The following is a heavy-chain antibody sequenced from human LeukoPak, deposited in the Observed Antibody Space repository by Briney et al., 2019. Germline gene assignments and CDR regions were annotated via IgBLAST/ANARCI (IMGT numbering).Heavy chain of an antibody. V-gene: IGHV1-8*02. CDR3: ARGMGCSSTSCLSYYYYYGMDV. CDR1: GGTFSSYA. J-gene: IGHJ6*02. D-gene: IGHD2-2*01. CDR2: MNPNSGNT. Sequence: ASVKVSCKASGGTFSSYAISWVRQATGQGLEWMGWMNPNSGNTGYAQKFQGRVTMTRNTSISTAYMELSSLRSEDTAVYYCARGMGCSSTSCLSYYYYYGMDVWGQGTTVTVSS.